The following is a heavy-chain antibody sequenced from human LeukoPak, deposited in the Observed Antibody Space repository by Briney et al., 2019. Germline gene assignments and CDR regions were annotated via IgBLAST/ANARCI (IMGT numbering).Heavy chain of an antibody. D-gene: IGHD1-26*01. J-gene: IGHJ6*02. CDR3: ARGVGPHYYYGMDV. V-gene: IGHV3-30-3*01. CDR2: ISYDGSNK. Sequence: GGSLRLSCAASGFTFSSYAMHWVRQAPGKGLEWVAVISYDGSNKYYADSVKGRFTISRDNSKNTLYLQMNSLRAEDTAVYYCARGVGPHYYYGMDVWGQGTTVTVSS. CDR1: GFTFSSYA.